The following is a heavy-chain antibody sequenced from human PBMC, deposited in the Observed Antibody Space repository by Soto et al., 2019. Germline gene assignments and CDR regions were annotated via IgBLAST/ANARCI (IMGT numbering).Heavy chain of an antibody. J-gene: IGHJ6*02. Sequence: PWGSLRLSCAASGFTLSIYSMNWVRQAPRKGLEWVSYISGNGNSIYYADSVKGRFTISRDNAKNSLYLQMNSLRDEDTAVYYCARGFDPQYGMDVWGQGTTVTVSS. V-gene: IGHV3-48*02. D-gene: IGHD3-10*01. CDR2: ISGNGNSI. CDR3: ARGFDPQYGMDV. CDR1: GFTLSIYS.